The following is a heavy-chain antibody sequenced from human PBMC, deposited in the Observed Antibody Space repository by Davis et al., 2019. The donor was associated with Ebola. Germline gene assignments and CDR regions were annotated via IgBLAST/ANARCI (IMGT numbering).Heavy chain of an antibody. J-gene: IGHJ6*02. Sequence: SETLSLTCAVYGGSFSGYYWSWIRQPPGKGLEWIGSIYYSGSTYYNPSLKSRVTISVDTSKNQFSLKLSSVTAADTAVYYCARGPHSSGWYGLDVWGQGTTVTVSS. V-gene: IGHV4-34*01. CDR2: IYYSGST. D-gene: IGHD6-19*01. CDR3: ARGPHSSGWYGLDV. CDR1: GGSFSGYY.